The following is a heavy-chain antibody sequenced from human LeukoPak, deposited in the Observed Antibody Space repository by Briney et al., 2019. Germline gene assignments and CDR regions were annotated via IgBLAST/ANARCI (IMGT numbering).Heavy chain of an antibody. D-gene: IGHD3-3*01. CDR2: IQQDGSEK. J-gene: IGHJ4*02. CDR3: ARIMPNYDFWSGLDY. Sequence: GGSLRLSCAASGFTFSSYWMSWVRQAPGKGLEWVANIQQDGSEKYYVDSVKGRFTISRDNANTSLYLQMNSLRAEDTAVYYCARIMPNYDFWSGLDYWGQGTLVTVSS. CDR1: GFTFSSYW. V-gene: IGHV3-7*01.